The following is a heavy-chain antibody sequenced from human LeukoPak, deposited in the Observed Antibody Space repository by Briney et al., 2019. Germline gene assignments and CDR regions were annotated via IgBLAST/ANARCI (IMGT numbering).Heavy chain of an antibody. D-gene: IGHD2-2*01. V-gene: IGHV4-59*01. CDR3: ASWCSSTSCYPNY. CDR1: GDSISSYY. CDR2: IYYSGST. J-gene: IGHJ4*02. Sequence: PSETLSLTCTVSGDSISSYYWSWIRQPPGKGLEWIGYIYYSGSTNYNPSLKSRVTISVDTSKNQFSLKLSSVTAADTAVYYCASWCSSTSCYPNYWGQGTLVTVSS.